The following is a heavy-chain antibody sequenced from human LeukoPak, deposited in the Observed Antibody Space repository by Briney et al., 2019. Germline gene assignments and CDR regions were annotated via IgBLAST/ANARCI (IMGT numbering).Heavy chain of an antibody. D-gene: IGHD6-6*01. CDR2: IIPIFGTA. J-gene: IGHJ2*01. Sequence: SVKVSCKASGGTFSSYAISWVRQAPGQGLEWMGGIIPIFGTANYAQKFQGRVTITADESTSTAYMELSSLRSEDTAVYYCARGPSIAARNWYFDLWGRGTLVTVSS. CDR3: ARGPSIAARNWYFDL. CDR1: GGTFSSYA. V-gene: IGHV1-69*13.